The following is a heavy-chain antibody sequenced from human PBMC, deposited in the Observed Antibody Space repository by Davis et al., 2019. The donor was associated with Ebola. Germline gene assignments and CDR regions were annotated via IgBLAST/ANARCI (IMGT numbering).Heavy chain of an antibody. CDR1: GFTFSNYG. Sequence: GESLKISCVASGFTFSNYGMHWVRQAPGKGLEWVALIWYDGSNEYYADSVKGRFTISRDNSKNTLYLQINSLRAEDTAVYYCARDPGVQRYNLWSGYYHDAFDIWGQGTKVTVSS. D-gene: IGHD3-3*01. CDR3: ARDPGVQRYNLWSGYYHDAFDI. CDR2: IWYDGSNE. J-gene: IGHJ3*02. V-gene: IGHV3-33*01.